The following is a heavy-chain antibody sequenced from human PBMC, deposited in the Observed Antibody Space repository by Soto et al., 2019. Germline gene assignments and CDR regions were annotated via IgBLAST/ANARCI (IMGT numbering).Heavy chain of an antibody. Sequence: ASVKVSCKASGGTFSSYAISWVRQAPGQGLEWMGGIIPIFGTANYAQKFQGRVTITADESTSTAYMELSSLRSEDTAVYYCARAIMIAAAGRGYYYGMAVWGQGTTVTVSS. CDR2: IIPIFGTA. J-gene: IGHJ6*02. CDR3: ARAIMIAAAGRGYYYGMAV. CDR1: GGTFSSYA. V-gene: IGHV1-69*13. D-gene: IGHD6-13*01.